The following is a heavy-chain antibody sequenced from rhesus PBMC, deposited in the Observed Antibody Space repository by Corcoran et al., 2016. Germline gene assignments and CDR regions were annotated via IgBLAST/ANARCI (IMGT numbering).Heavy chain of an antibody. Sequence: QVQLQESGPGLVKPSETLSLTCAVSGGPVSSRNWWSGIRQAPGKGLEWIGYISGSSGSAYYNPSLKSRVTISTDTSKNQFSLKLSSVTAADTAVYYCARDSSGWYCDYWGQGVLVTVSS. J-gene: IGHJ4*01. CDR3: ARDSSGWYCDY. V-gene: IGHV4-65*01. CDR2: ISGSSGSA. CDR1: GGPVSSRNW. D-gene: IGHD6-31*01.